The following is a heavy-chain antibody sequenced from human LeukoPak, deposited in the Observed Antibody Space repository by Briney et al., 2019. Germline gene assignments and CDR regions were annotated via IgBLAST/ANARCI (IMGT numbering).Heavy chain of an antibody. CDR3: EKDLRGGSRGYYDS. J-gene: IGHJ4*02. CDR1: GFTFSTYF. Sequence: GGSLRLSCSASGFTFSTYFMHWVRQAPGKGLECIAAITGSGGSTYYADSVNGRFTISRNNPKSTVYLQTSSLRAEDTAVYYCEKDLRGGSRGYYDSWGQGTLVTVSS. CDR2: ITGSGGST. D-gene: IGHD3-22*01. V-gene: IGHV3-64D*06.